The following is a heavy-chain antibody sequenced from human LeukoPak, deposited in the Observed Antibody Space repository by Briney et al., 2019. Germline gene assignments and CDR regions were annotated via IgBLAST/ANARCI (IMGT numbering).Heavy chain of an antibody. CDR2: ISGDGVST. D-gene: IGHD6-13*01. J-gene: IGHJ6*02. V-gene: IGHV3-43*02. CDR1: RFTFDDYA. Sequence: GGSLRLSCAASRFTFDDYAMHWVRQAPGKGLEWVSLISGDGVSTYYADSVKGRFTISRDNSKYSLYLQMNNVRTEDTALYYCAKDSGIAAERVNSVYYYYYGMDVWGQGTTVTVSS. CDR3: AKDSGIAAERVNSVYYYYYGMDV.